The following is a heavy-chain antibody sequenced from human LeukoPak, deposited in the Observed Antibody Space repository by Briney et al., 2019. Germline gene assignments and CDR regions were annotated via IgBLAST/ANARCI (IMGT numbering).Heavy chain of an antibody. CDR2: ISGSGGST. CDR3: AKDRYGSWYAHNWFDP. CDR1: GFTFSSYG. D-gene: IGHD6-13*01. V-gene: IGHV3-23*01. Sequence: GGSLRLSCAASGFTFSSYGMSWVRQAPGKGLEWVSAISGSGGSTYYADSVKGRFTISRDNSKNALYLQMNSLRAEDTAVYYCAKDRYGSWYAHNWFDPWGQGTLVTVSS. J-gene: IGHJ5*02.